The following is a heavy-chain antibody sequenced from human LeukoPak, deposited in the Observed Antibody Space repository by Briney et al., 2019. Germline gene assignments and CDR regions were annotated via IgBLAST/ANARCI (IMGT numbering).Heavy chain of an antibody. CDR1: DGSITNYD. Sequence: PSETLSLTCTVSDGSITNYDWSWVRQPPGKGLEFIGHVHYSGTTNYNPSLRSRVTISIDTSKKHFFLKLKSVTAADTAVYYCARHTSMYDKRGFFAHWGQGTLVTVSS. J-gene: IGHJ4*02. CDR2: VHYSGTT. CDR3: ARHTSMYDKRGFFAH. D-gene: IGHD3-22*01. V-gene: IGHV4-59*01.